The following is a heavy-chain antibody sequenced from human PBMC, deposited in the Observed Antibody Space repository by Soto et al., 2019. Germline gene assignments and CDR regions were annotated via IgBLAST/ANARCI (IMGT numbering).Heavy chain of an antibody. Sequence: GGSLRLSCAASGFTFEDHAIHWIRQAPGKGLEWVSGINWNSGITGYADSVKGRFTISRDNSKNTLFLQMNSPRPEDTAVYYCAKDKGVFNWATSYFDYWGQGALVTVSS. J-gene: IGHJ4*02. CDR3: AKDKGVFNWATSYFDY. CDR1: GFTFEDHA. CDR2: INWNSGIT. V-gene: IGHV3-9*01. D-gene: IGHD1-1*01.